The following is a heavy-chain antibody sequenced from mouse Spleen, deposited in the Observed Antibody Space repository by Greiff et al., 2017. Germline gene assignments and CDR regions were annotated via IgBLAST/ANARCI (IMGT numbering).Heavy chain of an antibody. CDR2: IDPSDSYT. J-gene: IGHJ3*01. V-gene: IGHV1-59*01. D-gene: IGHD3-2*01. CDR3: ARDSSGSWFAY. Sequence: VQLQQSGAELVRPGTSVKLSCKASGYTFTSYWMHWVKQRPGQGLEWIGVIDPSDSYTNYNQKFKGKATLTVDTSSSTAYMQLSSLTSEDSAVYYCARDSSGSWFAYWGQGTLVTVSA. CDR1: GYTFTSYW.